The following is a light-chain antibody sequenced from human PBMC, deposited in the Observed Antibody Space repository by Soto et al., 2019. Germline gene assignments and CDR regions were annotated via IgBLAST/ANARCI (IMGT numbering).Light chain of an antibody. V-gene: IGLV1-44*01. Sequence: QTVVTQPPSASGTPGQRVTISCSGSSSNLGSNTVNWYQQLPGTAPKLLIYSNNQQPSGVPDRFSGAKSGTSASLAISGLQSEDEGDYYCAAWDDSLNGHVVFGGRTKVTVL. CDR2: SNN. CDR3: AAWDDSLNGHVV. J-gene: IGLJ2*01. CDR1: SSNLGSNT.